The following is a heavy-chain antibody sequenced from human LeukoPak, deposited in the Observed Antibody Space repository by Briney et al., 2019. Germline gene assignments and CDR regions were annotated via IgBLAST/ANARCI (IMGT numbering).Heavy chain of an antibody. CDR2: IYTSGST. J-gene: IGHJ3*02. D-gene: IGHD6-13*01. Sequence: SETLSLTRTVSGGSISSGGYYWSWIRQPAGKGLEWIGRIYTSGSTNYNPSLKSRVTMSVDTSKNQFSLKLSSVTAADTAVYYCARDVEYSSSWYVLAAFDIWGQGTMVTVSS. CDR3: ARDVEYSSSWYVLAAFDI. CDR1: GGSISSGGYY. V-gene: IGHV4-61*02.